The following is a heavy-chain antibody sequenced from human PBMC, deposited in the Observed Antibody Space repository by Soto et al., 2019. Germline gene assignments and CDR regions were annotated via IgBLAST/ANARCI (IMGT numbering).Heavy chain of an antibody. J-gene: IGHJ4*02. CDR1: GFTFSSYA. D-gene: IGHD5-12*01. CDR2: ISGSGGST. V-gene: IGHV3-23*01. Sequence: EVQLLESGGGLVQPGGSLRLSCAASGFTFSSYAMSWVRQAPGKGLEWVSAISGSGGSTYYADSVKGRFTISRDNSKNTLYLQRNSLGAEDTAVYYCADSGGYSGYDQGDYWGQGTLVTVSS. CDR3: ADSGGYSGYDQGDY.